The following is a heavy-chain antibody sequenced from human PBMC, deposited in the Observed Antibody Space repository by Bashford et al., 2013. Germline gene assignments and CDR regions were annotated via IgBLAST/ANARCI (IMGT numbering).Heavy chain of an antibody. CDR3: ARAEGNYDILTGYYKPHFDY. CDR2: IYYSGST. D-gene: IGHD3-9*01. V-gene: IGHV4-59*01. Sequence: SETLSLTCTVSGGSISSYYWTWIRQPPGKGLEWIGYIYYSGSTNYNPSLKSRLTITKDTSKNQVVLTMTNMDPVDTATYYCARAEGNYDILTGYYKPHFDYWGQGTLVTVSS. CDR1: GGSISSYY. J-gene: IGHJ4*02.